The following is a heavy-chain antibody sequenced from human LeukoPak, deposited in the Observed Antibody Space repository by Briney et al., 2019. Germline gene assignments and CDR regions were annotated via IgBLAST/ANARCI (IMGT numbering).Heavy chain of an antibody. V-gene: IGHV3-33*06. Sequence: PGRSLRLSCAASGFTFSRYGMHWVRQARGKGLEGLAVSWYDESNSYYADSVKGRFTISRDNSKKTLYLQMNSLRAEDTAVYYCAKSFLELEAYDYYMDVWGKGTTVTVSS. J-gene: IGHJ6*03. D-gene: IGHD1-7*01. CDR3: AKSFLELEAYDYYMDV. CDR2: SWYDESNS. CDR1: GFTFSRYG.